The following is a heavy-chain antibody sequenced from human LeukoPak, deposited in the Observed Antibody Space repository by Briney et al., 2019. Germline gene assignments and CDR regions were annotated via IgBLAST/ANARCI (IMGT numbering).Heavy chain of an antibody. CDR3: ARDHYYDSSGFKVWDY. D-gene: IGHD3-22*01. CDR2: IKQDGSEK. J-gene: IGHJ4*02. Sequence: AGGSLRLSCAASGFTFSSYWMSWVRQAPGKGLEWVANIKQDGSEKYYVDSVKGRFTISRDNAKNSLYLQMNSLRAEDTAVYYCARDHYYDSSGFKVWDYWGQGTLVTVSS. CDR1: GFTFSSYW. V-gene: IGHV3-7*01.